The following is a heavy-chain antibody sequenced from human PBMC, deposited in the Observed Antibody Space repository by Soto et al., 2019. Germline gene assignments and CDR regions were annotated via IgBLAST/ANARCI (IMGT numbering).Heavy chain of an antibody. CDR1: GYYISSGYY. V-gene: IGHV4-38-2*01. D-gene: IGHD3-22*01. CDR2: IYHGGST. J-gene: IGHJ5*02. CDR3: AIVGPWVPYYDDSSPYTFENWFDP. Sequence: SETLSLTCAVSGYYISSGYYWGWLRQPPGKGLEWIGRIYHGGSTYYNPSLNSRVTLSIDMTNTHVSLILNSVTAADTAVYYWAIVGPWVPYYDDSSPYTFENWFDPWGQGTLVTVSS.